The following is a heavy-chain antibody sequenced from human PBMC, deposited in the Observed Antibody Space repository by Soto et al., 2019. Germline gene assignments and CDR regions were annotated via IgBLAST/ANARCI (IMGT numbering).Heavy chain of an antibody. CDR2: IWYDGSNK. CDR1: GFTFSSYG. Sequence: QVQLVESGGGVVQPGRSLRLSCAASGFTFSSYGMHWVRQAPGKGLEWVAVIWYDGSNKYYADSVKGRFPIARDNSNNTLYLQMNSLRAKDTAVYYCERDCLVVPHRVIDYWGQGTLVTVSS. V-gene: IGHV3-33*01. D-gene: IGHD2-2*01. J-gene: IGHJ4*02. CDR3: ERDCLVVPHRVIDY.